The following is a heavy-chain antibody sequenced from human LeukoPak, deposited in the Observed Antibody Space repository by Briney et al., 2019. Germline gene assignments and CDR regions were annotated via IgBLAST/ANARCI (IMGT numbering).Heavy chain of an antibody. V-gene: IGHV5-51*01. CDR3: AGHKNTSKCESRGYDPFHV. Sequence: GESLKTSSKCTEHKFNAYWIASIRQMPGKGLEWMGIIYPDDSDTRYSPSFQGQLTISADQSVSIAYLQWISLKASDSAMSDDAGHKNTSKCESRGYDPFHVWGQGTMVIVSS. J-gene: IGHJ3*01. CDR2: IYPDDSDT. CDR1: EHKFNAYW. D-gene: IGHD3-22*01.